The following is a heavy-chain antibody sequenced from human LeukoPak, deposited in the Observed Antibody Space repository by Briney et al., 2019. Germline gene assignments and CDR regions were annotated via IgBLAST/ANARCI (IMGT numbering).Heavy chain of an antibody. CDR3: ARGVPFDP. CDR2: IYYSGST. CDR1: GGSISSHY. J-gene: IGHJ5*02. V-gene: IGHV4-59*11. D-gene: IGHD1-1*01. Sequence: SETLSLTCTVSGGSISSHYWSWIRQPPGKGLEWIGYIYYSGSTNYNPSLKSRVTISVDTSKNQFSLKLSSVTAADTAVYYCARGVPFDPWGQETLVTVSS.